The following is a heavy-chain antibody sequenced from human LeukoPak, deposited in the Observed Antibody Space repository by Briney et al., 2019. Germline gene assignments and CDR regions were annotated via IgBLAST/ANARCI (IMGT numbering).Heavy chain of an antibody. CDR3: AREGLSHAFDR. D-gene: IGHD3-16*02. V-gene: IGHV3-48*03. J-gene: IGHJ3*02. CDR1: GFTFSSYE. CDR2: ISSSGSTI. Sequence: PGGSLRLSCAASGFTFSSYEKNWVRQAPPKGPERASYISSSGSTIYYEDPVKGRFTISRDNAKNSLYLQMNSLRADDTADYYCAREGLSHAFDRWGEGTMVTVSS.